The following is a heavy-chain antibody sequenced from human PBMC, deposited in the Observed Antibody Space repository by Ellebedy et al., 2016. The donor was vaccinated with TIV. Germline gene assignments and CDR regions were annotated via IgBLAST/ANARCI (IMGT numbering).Heavy chain of an antibody. CDR3: AGGSYTPYGMDV. J-gene: IGHJ6*02. Sequence: SETLSLTCTVSGGSVSSGSHYWNWIRQPPGKGLEWIGYSYYIGTTNYNPSLKSRVTISEDTSKNQFSLRLTSVTAADTAVYYCAGGSYTPYGMDVWGRGTTVIVPS. D-gene: IGHD3-10*01. CDR1: GGSVSSGSHY. CDR2: SYYIGTT. V-gene: IGHV4-61*01.